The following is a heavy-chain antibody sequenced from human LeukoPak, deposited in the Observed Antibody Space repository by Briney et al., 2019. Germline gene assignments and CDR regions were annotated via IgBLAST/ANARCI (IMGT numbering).Heavy chain of an antibody. CDR3: ARAPSSSWYGSTRYYFDY. Sequence: SETLSLTCTVSGGSISSYYWSWIRQPPGKGLEWIGYIYYSGSTNYNPSLKSRVTISVDTSKNQFSLKLSSVTAADTAVYYCARAPSSSWYGSTRYYFDYWGQGTLVTVSS. J-gene: IGHJ4*02. CDR2: IYYSGST. CDR1: GGSISSYY. V-gene: IGHV4-59*01. D-gene: IGHD6-13*01.